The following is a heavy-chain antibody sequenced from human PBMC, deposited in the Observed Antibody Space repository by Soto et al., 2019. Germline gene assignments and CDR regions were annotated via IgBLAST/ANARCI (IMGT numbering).Heavy chain of an antibody. J-gene: IGHJ5*02. CDR3: ARDFFDSSDYTTNWFDP. D-gene: IGHD3-22*01. CDR1: GGSISNSRFY. V-gene: IGHV4-39*01. CDR2: IYHTGNA. Sequence: TSETRSLTCSVSGGSISNSRFYWAWIRQPPGEGLEWIGSIYHTGNAYYNPSLKSRVTISVDTSKNQFSLKLTSVTAADAALYYCARDFFDSSDYTTNWFDPWGQGTLVTVS.